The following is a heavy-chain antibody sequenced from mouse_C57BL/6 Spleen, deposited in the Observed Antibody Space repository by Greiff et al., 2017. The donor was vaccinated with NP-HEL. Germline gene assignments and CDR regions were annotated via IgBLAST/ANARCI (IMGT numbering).Heavy chain of an antibody. CDR3: AREELRLRPFAY. Sequence: VQLQQSGAELMKRGDAGQVSWRGTGCNFTGYWIEWVKQRPGHLPEWIGEILPGSGSTNYNEKFKGKATFTADTSSNTAYMQLSSLTTEDSAIYYCAREELRLRPFAYWGQGTLVTVSA. J-gene: IGHJ3*01. CDR2: ILPGSGST. CDR1: GCNFTGYW. D-gene: IGHD3-2*02. V-gene: IGHV1-9*01.